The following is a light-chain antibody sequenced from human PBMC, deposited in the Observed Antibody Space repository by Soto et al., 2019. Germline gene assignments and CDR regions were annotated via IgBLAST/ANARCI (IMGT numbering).Light chain of an antibody. J-gene: IGKJ4*01. CDR3: QQLSNWPPLT. CDR1: QSVSRY. CDR2: DAS. V-gene: IGKV3-11*01. Sequence: EIVLTQSPATLSLSPGERATLSCRASQSVSRYLAWYQQKPGQAPRLLIYDASNSATGIPARFSGSGAGTDFPRTISSLEPEDFAVYYCQQLSNWPPLTFGGGTKVEIK.